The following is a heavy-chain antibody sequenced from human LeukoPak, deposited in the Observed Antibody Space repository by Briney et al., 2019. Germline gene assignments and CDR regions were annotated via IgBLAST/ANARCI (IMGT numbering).Heavy chain of an antibody. J-gene: IGHJ4*02. CDR2: ISSDGFNQ. CDR1: GFSFTMYD. D-gene: IGHD3-9*01. V-gene: IGHV3-30*09. Sequence: GRSLRLSCTASGFSFTMYDMHWVRQAPGKGLEWVAVISSDGFNQKYADSVKGRFAVSRENSKNTLHLQMNGLRPEDTAVYYCARDSSVVRYFEWWDYFDHWGQGTMVTVSS. CDR3: ARDSSVVRYFEWWDYFDH.